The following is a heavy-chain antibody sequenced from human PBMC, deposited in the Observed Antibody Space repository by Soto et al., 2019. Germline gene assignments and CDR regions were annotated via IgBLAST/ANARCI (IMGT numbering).Heavy chain of an antibody. V-gene: IGHV4-34*01. CDR2: IHHTEDT. Sequence: QVHVQQWGAGLLKPSETLSLTCGVYGESFSAYYWNWIRQSPGKGLEWIGDIHHTEDTKYNPSRKSRLTLSVDTSKNQFSLKLTSVTAADTAVYYCVRFQERSPGSGPQADYWGQGTVVTASS. J-gene: IGHJ4*02. D-gene: IGHD3-10*01. CDR3: VRFQERSPGSGPQADY. CDR1: GESFSAYY.